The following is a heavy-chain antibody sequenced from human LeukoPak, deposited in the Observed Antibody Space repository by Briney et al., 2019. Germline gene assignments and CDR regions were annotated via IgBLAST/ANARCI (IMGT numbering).Heavy chain of an antibody. Sequence: GGSLRLSCAASGFTFSSYAMSWVRQAPGKGLEWVSAISGSGGSTYYADSVKGRFTISRDNSKNTLYLQMNSLRAEDTAVYYCAKLPGQSYYYDSAFDYWGQGTLVTVSS. CDR2: ISGSGGST. CDR1: GFTFSSYA. J-gene: IGHJ4*02. V-gene: IGHV3-23*01. D-gene: IGHD3-22*01. CDR3: AKLPGQSYYYDSAFDY.